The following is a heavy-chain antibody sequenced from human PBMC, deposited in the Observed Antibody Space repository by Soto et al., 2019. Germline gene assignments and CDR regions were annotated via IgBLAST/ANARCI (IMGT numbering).Heavy chain of an antibody. D-gene: IGHD1-1*01. CDR2: ISAHNGNT. CDR1: GYGFTTYG. CDR3: ARGRYGDY. V-gene: IGHV1-18*01. J-gene: IGHJ4*02. Sequence: QVHLVQSGAEVKKPGASVKVSCKGSGYGFTTYGITWVRQAPGQGLEWMAWISAHNGNTNYAQKLQGRVTVTRDTSTSTASMGRRSLRSDDTAVYYCARGRYGDYWGQGALVTVSS.